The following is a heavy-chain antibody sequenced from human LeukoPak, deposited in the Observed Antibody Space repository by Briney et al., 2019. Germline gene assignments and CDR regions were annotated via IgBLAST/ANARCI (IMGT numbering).Heavy chain of an antibody. D-gene: IGHD2-2*01. V-gene: IGHV4-4*07. J-gene: IGHJ6*03. CDR2: IYTSGST. Sequence: SETLSLTCTVSGGSISSYYWSWIRQPAGKGLEWIGRIYTSGSTNYNPSLKSRVTMSVDTSKNQFSLKLSSVTAADTAVYYCARVPGVCRSTSCDYYYYYYMDVWGKGTTVTVSS. CDR1: GGSISSYY. CDR3: ARVPGVCRSTSCDYYYYYYMDV.